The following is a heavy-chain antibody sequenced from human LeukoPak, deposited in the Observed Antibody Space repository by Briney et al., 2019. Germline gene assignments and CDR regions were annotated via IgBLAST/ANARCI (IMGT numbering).Heavy chain of an antibody. CDR1: GYTFTSYY. V-gene: IGHV1-46*01. Sequence: VASVKVSCKASGYTFTSYYMHRVRQAPGQGLEWMGIINPSGGSTSYAQKFRGRVTMTRDTSISTAYMELSRLRSDDTAVYYCARVRAHFGVVNPGFDYWGQGTLVTVSS. CDR2: INPSGGST. J-gene: IGHJ4*02. CDR3: ARVRAHFGVVNPGFDY. D-gene: IGHD3-3*01.